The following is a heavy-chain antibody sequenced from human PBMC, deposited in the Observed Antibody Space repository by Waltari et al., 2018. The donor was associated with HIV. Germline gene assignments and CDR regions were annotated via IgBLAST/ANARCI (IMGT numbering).Heavy chain of an antibody. J-gene: IGHJ4*02. Sequence: EVQLVESGGGLVQPGGSLRLSCTASGFSFSSYSLNWVRQAPGKGIEWVSEISTSSSAIFYADSVKGRFTISRDTAKNSLYLQMNSLRAEDTAVYYCARDRTRYYFDSWGQGTLVTVSS. D-gene: IGHD6-6*01. CDR2: ISTSSSAI. CDR1: GFSFSSYS. V-gene: IGHV3-48*01. CDR3: ARDRTRYYFDS.